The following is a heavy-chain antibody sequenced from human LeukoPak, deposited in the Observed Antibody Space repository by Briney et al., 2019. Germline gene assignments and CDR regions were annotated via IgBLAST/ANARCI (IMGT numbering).Heavy chain of an antibody. CDR2: INPNSGGT. V-gene: IGHV1-2*02. J-gene: IGHJ4*02. Sequence: ASVKVSCKASGYTFSGYDMHWVRQAPGQGLEWMGWINPNSGGTDSAQKFQDRVTMARDTSIPTAYMELSRLISDDTAMYYCARAGQLNYWGQGTLVTVSS. CDR1: GYTFSGYD. CDR3: ARAGQLNY. D-gene: IGHD6-13*01.